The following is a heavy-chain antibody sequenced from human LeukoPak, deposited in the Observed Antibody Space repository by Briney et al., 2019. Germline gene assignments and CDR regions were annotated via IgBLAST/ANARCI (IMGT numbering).Heavy chain of an antibody. CDR3: ATQGGPVGAFDI. Sequence: GGSLRLSCAASEFTVSSNYMSWVRQAPGKRPEWVSIIYSDGSTYYADSVKGRFTISRDNSKNTLYLQMNSLRAEDTAPYYCATQGGPVGAFDIWGQGTMVTVSS. CDR2: IYSDGST. CDR1: EFTVSSNY. V-gene: IGHV3-66*04. D-gene: IGHD3-16*01. J-gene: IGHJ3*02.